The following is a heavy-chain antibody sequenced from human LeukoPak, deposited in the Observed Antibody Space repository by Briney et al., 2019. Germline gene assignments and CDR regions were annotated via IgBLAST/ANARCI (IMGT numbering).Heavy chain of an antibody. CDR3: ARGLRDGYNFVPFDY. CDR1: GGSFGGYY. D-gene: IGHD5-24*01. Sequence: SETLSLTCAVYGGSFGGYYWSWIRQPPGKGLEWIGYIYYSGSTNYNPSLKSRVTISVDTSKNQFSLKLSSVTAADTAVYYCARGLRDGYNFVPFDYWGQGTLVTVSS. J-gene: IGHJ4*02. CDR2: IYYSGST. V-gene: IGHV4-59*01.